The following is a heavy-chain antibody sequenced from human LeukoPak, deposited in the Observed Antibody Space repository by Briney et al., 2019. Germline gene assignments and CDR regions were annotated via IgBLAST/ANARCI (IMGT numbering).Heavy chain of an antibody. V-gene: IGHV4-34*01. D-gene: IGHD6-19*01. CDR2: INHSGST. CDR1: GGSFTYYY. J-gene: IGHJ5*01. Sequence: SETLSLTCALYGGSFTYYYWTWIRQPPGKGLEWIGEINHSGSTNYNPSLKSRVTISVDTSKNQFSLKLSSVTAADTAVYYCARGLRIAVAGWFDYWGQGTLVTVSS. CDR3: ARGLRIAVAGWFDY.